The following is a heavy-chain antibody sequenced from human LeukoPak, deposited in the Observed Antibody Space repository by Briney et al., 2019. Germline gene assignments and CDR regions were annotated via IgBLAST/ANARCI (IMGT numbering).Heavy chain of an antibody. D-gene: IGHD5-12*01. Sequence: NPSETLSLTCTVSGGSISSGSYYWSWIRQPAGKGLEWIGRIYTSGSTNYNPSLKSRVTISVDTSKNQFSLKLSSVTAADTAVYYCARVGYPSAFDIWGQGTMVTVSS. CDR3: ARVGYPSAFDI. CDR1: GGSISSGSYY. V-gene: IGHV4-61*02. J-gene: IGHJ3*02. CDR2: IYTSGST.